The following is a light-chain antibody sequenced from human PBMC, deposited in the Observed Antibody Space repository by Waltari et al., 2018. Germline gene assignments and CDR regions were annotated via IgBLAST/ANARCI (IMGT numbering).Light chain of an antibody. Sequence: IVMTQSPDSLAVSLDETATISCKPSHGVLYSSNNKNYLAWYQQKPGQPPKLLIYWASTRESGVPDRFSGSGSGTDFTLTISSLQAEDVAVYYCQQYYSTPPTFGQGTKVEIK. CDR2: WAS. V-gene: IGKV4-1*01. J-gene: IGKJ1*01. CDR1: HGVLYSSNNKNY. CDR3: QQYYSTPPT.